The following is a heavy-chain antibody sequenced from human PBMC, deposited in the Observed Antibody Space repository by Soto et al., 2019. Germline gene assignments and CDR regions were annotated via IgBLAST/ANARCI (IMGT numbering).Heavy chain of an antibody. CDR2: VSYTGNT. CDR3: ARGTLV. CDR1: GGSIGSGGYW. J-gene: IGHJ4*02. Sequence: QVQLQESGPGLMQPSQTQSLTCTVSGGSIGSGGYWWSWIRQHPGRGLEWIGFVSYTGNTQYNPSLKSRVNISVDTSTKQFSLKLSSVTAADTAVYYCARGTLVWGQGTLVTVSS. D-gene: IGHD2-2*01. V-gene: IGHV4-31*03.